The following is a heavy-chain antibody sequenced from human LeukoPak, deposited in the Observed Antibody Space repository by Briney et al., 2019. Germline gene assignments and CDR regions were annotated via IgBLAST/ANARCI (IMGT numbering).Heavy chain of an antibody. CDR2: IYYSGST. Sequence: PSETLSLTCTVSGGSISSYYWSWIRQPPGKGLEWTGYIYYSGSTNYNLSLKSRVAISVDTSKNQFSLKLSSVTAADTAVYYCARVGSYYDFDYWGQGTLVTVSS. V-gene: IGHV4-59*01. CDR1: GGSISSYY. D-gene: IGHD1-26*01. CDR3: ARVGSYYDFDY. J-gene: IGHJ4*02.